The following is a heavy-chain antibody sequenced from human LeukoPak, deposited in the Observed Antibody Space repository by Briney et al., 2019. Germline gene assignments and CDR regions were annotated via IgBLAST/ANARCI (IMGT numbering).Heavy chain of an antibody. Sequence: GGSLRLSCAASGFIVSSNYMSWVRQAPGEGLEWVSVIYSGGSTYYADSVKGRFTISRDTSKNTLYLQMNSLRAEDTAVYYCARHGSGSELFDYWGQGTLVTVSS. V-gene: IGHV3-53*01. CDR2: IYSGGST. J-gene: IGHJ4*02. CDR1: GFIVSSNY. CDR3: ARHGSGSELFDY. D-gene: IGHD3-10*01.